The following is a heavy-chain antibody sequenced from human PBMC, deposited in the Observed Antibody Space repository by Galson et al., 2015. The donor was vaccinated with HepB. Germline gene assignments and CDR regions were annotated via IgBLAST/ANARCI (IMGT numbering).Heavy chain of an antibody. CDR1: GYTFTAYY. J-gene: IGHJ4*02. Sequence: SVKVSCKASGYTFTAYYMHWVRQAPGQGLEWMGRINPKSGGTNYAQNFEGRVTMTRDTSISTAYMELNRLRSDDTAVYYCASGSDLIRFESVWGQGTLVTVSS. V-gene: IGHV1-2*06. CDR2: INPKSGGT. D-gene: IGHD2-21*02. CDR3: ASGSDLIRFESV.